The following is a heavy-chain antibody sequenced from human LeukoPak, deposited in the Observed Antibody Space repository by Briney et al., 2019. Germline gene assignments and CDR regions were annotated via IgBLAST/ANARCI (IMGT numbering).Heavy chain of an antibody. J-gene: IGHJ4*02. CDR1: GFTFSSYS. D-gene: IGHD5-12*01. V-gene: IGHV3-48*01. CDR2: ISSSSSTI. Sequence: GGSLRLSCAASGFTFSSYSMNWVRQAPGKGLEWVSYISSSSSTIYYADSVKGRFTISRDNAKNSLYMQMKSLRAEDTAVYYCARVPGYSGDDYGGYFDYWGQGTLVTVSS. CDR3: ARVPGYSGDDYGGYFDY.